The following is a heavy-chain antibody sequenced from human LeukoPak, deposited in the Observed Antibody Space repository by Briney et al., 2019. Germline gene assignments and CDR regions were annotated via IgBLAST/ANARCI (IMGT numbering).Heavy chain of an antibody. CDR2: ISGSGGST. CDR1: GFTFSSYA. Sequence: GGPLRLSCAASGFTFSSYAMSWVRQAPGKGLEWVSAISGSGGSTYYADSVKGRFTISRDNSKNTLYLQMNSLRAEDTAVYYCATYKWDCSGGSCYALGFDPWGQGTLVTVAS. J-gene: IGHJ5*02. D-gene: IGHD2-15*01. V-gene: IGHV3-23*01. CDR3: ATYKWDCSGGSCYALGFDP.